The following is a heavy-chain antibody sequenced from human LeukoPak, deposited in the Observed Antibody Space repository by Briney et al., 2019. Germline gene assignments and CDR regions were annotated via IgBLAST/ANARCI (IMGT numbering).Heavy chain of an antibody. V-gene: IGHV4-30-2*01. CDR1: GGSISGGGYS. Sequence: SQTLSLACAVSGGSISGGGYSWSWIRQPPGKGLEWIGYIYHSGSTYYNPSLKSRVTISVDRSKNQFSLKLSSVTAADTAVYYCARGYYDSSGYSPVDPWGQGTLVTVSS. CDR2: IYHSGST. D-gene: IGHD3-22*01. CDR3: ARGYYDSSGYSPVDP. J-gene: IGHJ5*02.